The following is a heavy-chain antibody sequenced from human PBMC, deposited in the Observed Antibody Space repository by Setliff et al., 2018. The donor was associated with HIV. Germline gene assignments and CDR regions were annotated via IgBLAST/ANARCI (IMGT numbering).Heavy chain of an antibody. J-gene: IGHJ6*03. Sequence: SVKVSCKASGGTFSSYGISWVRQAPGQGLEWMGGIVPIPIFGTTKYAQRFQGRVTITADESTSTAYMELSSLKFEDTARYYCARTFYSDTSGYRTSFAYYYMDVWGEGTTVTVSS. V-gene: IGHV1-69*13. D-gene: IGHD3-22*01. CDR1: GGTFSSYG. CDR2: IVPIPIFGTT. CDR3: ARTFYSDTSGYRTSFAYYYMDV.